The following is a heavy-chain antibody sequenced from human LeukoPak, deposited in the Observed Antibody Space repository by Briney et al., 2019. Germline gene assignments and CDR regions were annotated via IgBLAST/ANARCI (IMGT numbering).Heavy chain of an antibody. J-gene: IGHJ4*02. CDR1: GYSFTSYW. CDR3: ARRVGATSPVDY. CDR2: VYPGDSDT. D-gene: IGHD1-26*01. Sequence: GESLNISCKGSGYSFTSYWIGWVRQMPGKGLEWMGVVYPGDSDTRYSPSFQAQVTISVDKSISTAYLQWSSLKASDTAMYYCARRVGATSPVDYWGQGALVTVSS. V-gene: IGHV5-51*01.